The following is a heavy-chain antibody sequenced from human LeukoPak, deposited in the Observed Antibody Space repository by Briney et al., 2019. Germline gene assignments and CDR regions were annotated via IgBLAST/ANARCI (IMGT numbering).Heavy chain of an antibody. CDR1: GGSISSGGYS. J-gene: IGHJ5*02. V-gene: IGHV4-30-4*07. Sequence: PSQTLSLTCAVSGGSISSGGYSWSWIRQPPGEGLEWIGYIYYSGSTYYNPSLKSRVTISVDTSKNQFSLKLSSVTAADTAVYYCARHQKQWLVHFVWDWFDPWGQGTLVTVSS. D-gene: IGHD6-19*01. CDR3: ARHQKQWLVHFVWDWFDP. CDR2: IYYSGST.